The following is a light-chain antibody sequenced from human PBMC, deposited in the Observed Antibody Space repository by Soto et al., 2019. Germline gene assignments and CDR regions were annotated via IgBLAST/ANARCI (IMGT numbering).Light chain of an antibody. J-gene: IGKJ1*01. CDR1: QSVPRTY. V-gene: IGKV3-20*01. CDR3: QQYGSSYWT. CDR2: GAS. Sequence: DIVLTQSPGSLSLSPGERATLSCRASQSVPRTYLAWYQQKPDQTPSLLIYGASTRATGIPDRFSGSGSGTDFTLTISRLEPEDFGVYYCQQYGSSYWTFGQGTKVEIK.